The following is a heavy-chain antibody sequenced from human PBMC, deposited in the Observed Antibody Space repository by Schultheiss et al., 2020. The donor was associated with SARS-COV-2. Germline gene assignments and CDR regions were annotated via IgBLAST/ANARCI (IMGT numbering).Heavy chain of an antibody. CDR2: ISYDGSNK. J-gene: IGHJ4*02. D-gene: IGHD6-13*01. CDR1: GFTFSSYA. V-gene: IGHV3-30*04. Sequence: GGSLRLSCAASGFTFSSYAMHWVRQAPGKGLEWVAVISYDGSNKYYADSVKGRFTISRDNSKNTLYLQMNSLRAEDTAVYYCARALGYSSNGQGDWGQGTLVTVSS. CDR3: ARALGYSSNGQGD.